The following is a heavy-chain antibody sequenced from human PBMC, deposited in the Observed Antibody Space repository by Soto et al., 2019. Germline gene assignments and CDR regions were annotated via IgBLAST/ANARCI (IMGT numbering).Heavy chain of an antibody. J-gene: IGHJ3*02. CDR1: GFTVSSNY. D-gene: IGHD5-18*01. CDR3: ATGGYTYGPDAFDI. Sequence: SLRLSCAASGFTVSSNYMSWVRQAPGKGLEWVSVIYSGGNTYYADSVKGRFTISRDNSKNTVYLQMNSLRAEDTAVYYCATGGYTYGPDAFDIWGQGTMVTVSS. CDR2: IYSGGNT. V-gene: IGHV3-53*01.